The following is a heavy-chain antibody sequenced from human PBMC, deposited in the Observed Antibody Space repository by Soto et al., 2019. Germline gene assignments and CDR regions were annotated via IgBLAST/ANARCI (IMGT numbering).Heavy chain of an antibody. CDR1: GGSISSYY. CDR3: ARRYGGNLDY. CDR2: IYYSGGT. J-gene: IGHJ4*02. Sequence: QVQLQESAPGLVKPSETLSLTCTVSGGSISSYYWSWIRQPPGKGLEWIGYIYYSGGTNYNPSLKSRVTISVDSSKNHFSLKLSSVTAADTAVYYCARRYGGNLDYWGQGTLVTVSS. D-gene: IGHD1-26*01. V-gene: IGHV4-59*08.